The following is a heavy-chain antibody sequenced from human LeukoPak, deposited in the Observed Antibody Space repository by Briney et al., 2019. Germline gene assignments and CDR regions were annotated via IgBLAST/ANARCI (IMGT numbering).Heavy chain of an antibody. CDR1: GFTFDDYA. CDR3: AKADYGGNSGAFDI. D-gene: IGHD4-23*01. V-gene: IGHV3-9*03. J-gene: IGHJ3*02. CDR2: ISWNSGSI. Sequence: GGSLRLSCAASGFTFDDYAMHWVRQAPRKGLEWVSGISWNSGSIGYADSVKGRFTISRDNAKNSLYLQMNSLRAEDMALYYCAKADYGGNSGAFDIWGQGTMVTVSS.